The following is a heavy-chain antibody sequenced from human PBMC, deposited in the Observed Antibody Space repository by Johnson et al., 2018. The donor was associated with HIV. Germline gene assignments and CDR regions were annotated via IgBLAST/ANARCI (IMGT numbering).Heavy chain of an antibody. Sequence: VQLVESGGGLVQPGGSLRLSCAASGFTFSSYAMSWVRQAPGKGLEWVSAISGSGGSTYYADSVKGRFIISRDSSKDTLYLQMNSLRTEDTAVYYCARVRGGTGHGAFDIWGQGTMVTVSS. CDR2: ISGSGGST. J-gene: IGHJ3*02. CDR3: ARVRGGTGHGAFDI. CDR1: GFTFSSYA. V-gene: IGHV3-23*04.